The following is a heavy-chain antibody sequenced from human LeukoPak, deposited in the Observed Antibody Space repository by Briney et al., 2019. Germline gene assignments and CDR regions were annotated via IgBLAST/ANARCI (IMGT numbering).Heavy chain of an antibody. CDR2: ISAYNGNT. J-gene: IGHJ4*02. CDR3: AKPRDGYPTTGREFDY. CDR1: DYTFTSYG. D-gene: IGHD5-24*01. Sequence: ASVKVSCTGSDYTFTSYGISWVRQAPGQGLEWMGWISAYNGNTNYAQKFQGRVTMSTDTSTSTAYMELSSLRSEDTAVYYCAKPRDGYPTTGREFDYWGQGTLVTVSS. V-gene: IGHV1-18*01.